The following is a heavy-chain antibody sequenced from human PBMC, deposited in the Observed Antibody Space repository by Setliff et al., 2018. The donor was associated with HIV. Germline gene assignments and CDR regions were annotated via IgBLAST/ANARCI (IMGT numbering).Heavy chain of an antibody. CDR1: GGTFNNDA. Sequence: GASVKVSCKASGGTFNNDAISWVRQAPGQGLEWMGGIVPVLGITNYSPKFQGRVTITTDESTTTAYMDLSSLRSEDTAVYYCARDRLAHIDRPYFDYWGQGTLVTVSS. CDR3: ARDRLAHIDRPYFDY. J-gene: IGHJ4*02. CDR2: IVPVLGIT. D-gene: IGHD2-21*01. V-gene: IGHV1-69*10.